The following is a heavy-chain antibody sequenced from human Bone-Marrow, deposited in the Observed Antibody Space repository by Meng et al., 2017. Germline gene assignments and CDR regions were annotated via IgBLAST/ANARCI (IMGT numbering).Heavy chain of an antibody. CDR3: ARGLPFQH. Sequence: QVQVVKDGSEVKKSGGSVKGSCKTSGYTFTSNDFNWVRQAPGKGLEWMGWITHNSGDAGYAQKFQGRVTITMNTSISTAYMELSSLRSEDTAVYYCARGLPFQHWGQGTLVTVSS. J-gene: IGHJ1*01. CDR1: GYTFTSND. CDR2: ITHNSGDA. V-gene: IGHV1-8*03.